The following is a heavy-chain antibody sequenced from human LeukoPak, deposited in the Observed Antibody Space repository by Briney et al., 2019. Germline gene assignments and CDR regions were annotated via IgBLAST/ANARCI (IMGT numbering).Heavy chain of an antibody. J-gene: IGHJ4*02. CDR3: ARETNAGYFDY. CDR2: ISSSGSTI. Sequence: GGSLRLSCAASGFTFSSYEMNWVRHAPGKGLEWVSYISSSGSTIYYADSVKGRFTISRDNAKNSLYLQMNSLRAEDTAVYYCARETNAGYFDYWGQGTLVTVSS. V-gene: IGHV3-48*03. CDR1: GFTFSSYE.